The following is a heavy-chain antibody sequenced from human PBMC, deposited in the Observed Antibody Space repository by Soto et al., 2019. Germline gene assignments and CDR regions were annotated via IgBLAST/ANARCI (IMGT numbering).Heavy chain of an antibody. CDR3: ARAAVTGTAGLDF. V-gene: IGHV1-2*02. CDR1: GYTFSGFY. J-gene: IGHJ4*02. Sequence: VASVKVSCKASGYTFSGFYMHWVRQAPGQGLEWMGWINPNSGGTKSAEKFQGRVTMTRDTSISTAHMELSRLTSDDTAVYYCARAAVTGTAGLDFWGQGTQVTVSS. CDR2: INPNSGGT. D-gene: IGHD6-19*01.